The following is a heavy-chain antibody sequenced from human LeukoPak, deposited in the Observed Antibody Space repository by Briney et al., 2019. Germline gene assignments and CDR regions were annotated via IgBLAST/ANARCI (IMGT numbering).Heavy chain of an antibody. D-gene: IGHD2-15*01. CDR3: AKGVVAATNAAYYGMDV. CDR1: GFTFSNYG. Sequence: GGSLRLSCAASGFTFSNYGMHWVRQAPGKGLEWVAVISYDESDKYYADSEKGRFTISRDNSKNTLYLQMNSLRPEDTAVYYCAKGVVAATNAAYYGMDVWGQGTTVTVSS. V-gene: IGHV3-30*18. J-gene: IGHJ6*02. CDR2: ISYDESDK.